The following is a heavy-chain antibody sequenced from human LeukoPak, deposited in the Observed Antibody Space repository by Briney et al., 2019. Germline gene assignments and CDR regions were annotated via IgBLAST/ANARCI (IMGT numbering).Heavy chain of an antibody. Sequence: ASVKVSCKASGGTFRSFAISWVRQAPGQGLEWMGGIIPIFRTANYAQKFQGRVTITADKSTSTAYMELSSLRSEDTAVYYCARDWFRNSSSSQPSPPRYFDRWGRGTLVIVSS. CDR1: GGTFRSFA. J-gene: IGHJ2*01. CDR2: IIPIFRTA. V-gene: IGHV1-69*06. D-gene: IGHD6-6*01. CDR3: ARDWFRNSSSSQPSPPRYFDR.